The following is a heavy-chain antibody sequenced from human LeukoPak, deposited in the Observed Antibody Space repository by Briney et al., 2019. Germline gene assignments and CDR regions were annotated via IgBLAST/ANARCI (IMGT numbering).Heavy chain of an antibody. CDR1: GYTFSSYE. V-gene: IGHV1-8*01. D-gene: IGHD6-13*01. Sequence: ASLRVSCEASGYTFSSYEINWVRQAPGQGLEWMAWIKPEGGNTGYAQTLQGSVTMTRDTSTSTPYMEMSSLRAADTAVYYCARVTQGYSSSWYLGNWFDPCGQGTLVTVSA. J-gene: IGHJ5*02. CDR3: ARVTQGYSSSWYLGNWFDP. CDR2: IKPEGGNT.